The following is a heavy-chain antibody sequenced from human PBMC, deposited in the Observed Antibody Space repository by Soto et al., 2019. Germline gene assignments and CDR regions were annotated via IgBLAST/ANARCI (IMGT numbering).Heavy chain of an antibody. V-gene: IGHV1-69*13. Sequence: SVKVSCKASGGTFSSYAISWVRQSPGQGLEWMGGIIPIFGTANYAQKFQGRVTITADESTSTAYMELSSLRSEDTAVYYCARGRVEMATITTYYYYYGMDVWGQGTTVTVSS. CDR3: ARGRVEMATITTYYYYYGMDV. CDR1: GGTFSSYA. J-gene: IGHJ6*02. CDR2: IIPIFGTA. D-gene: IGHD5-12*01.